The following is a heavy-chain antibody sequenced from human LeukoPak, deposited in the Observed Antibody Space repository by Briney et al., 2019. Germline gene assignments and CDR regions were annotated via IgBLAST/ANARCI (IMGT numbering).Heavy chain of an antibody. CDR1: GSTFSSYW. D-gene: IGHD5-18*01. V-gene: IGHV3-7*03. CDR3: AKDISYSYAGQYYFDY. J-gene: IGHJ4*02. Sequence: GGSLRLSCAASGSTFSSYWMSWVRQAPGKGLEWVANIKQDGSEKYYVDSVKGRFTISRDNAKNSLYLQMNSLRAEDTALYYCAKDISYSYAGQYYFDYWGQGTLVTVSS. CDR2: IKQDGSEK.